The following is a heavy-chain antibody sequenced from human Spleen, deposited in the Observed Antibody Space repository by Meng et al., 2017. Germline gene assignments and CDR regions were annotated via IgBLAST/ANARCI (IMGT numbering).Heavy chain of an antibody. CDR1: GGSVRSNSFY. V-gene: IGHV4-61*01. J-gene: IGHJ4*02. D-gene: IGHD3-10*01. Sequence: QVQLQEEGPGSGGPSVALSLICTVSGGSVRSNSFYWSWIRQPPGKGLEWIGYIYYTESTNYNPSLTSRVTISLDTSYNQFSLKLNSVTAADTATYYCARAIRFGDLSHFDRWGQGTLVTVSS. CDR3: ARAIRFGDLSHFDR. CDR2: IYYTEST.